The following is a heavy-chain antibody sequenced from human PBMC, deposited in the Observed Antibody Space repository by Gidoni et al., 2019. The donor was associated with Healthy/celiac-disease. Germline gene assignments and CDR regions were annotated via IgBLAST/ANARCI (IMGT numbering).Heavy chain of an antibody. CDR2: INWNGGST. CDR1: GFVFDDSG. J-gene: IGHJ6*03. CDR3: ARDQEGVRGRDYYDDMDV. V-gene: IGHV3-20*03. Sequence: EVHLVESGGGVVGPGGSLVLSLAAPGFVFDDSGSVWVRQAPGKGLEWVSVINWNGGSTGYAYSVKGRCTISRDNAKNTLYLQMNMLRAEDTAMYYCARDQEGVRGRDYYDDMDVWGKGTMVTVSS.